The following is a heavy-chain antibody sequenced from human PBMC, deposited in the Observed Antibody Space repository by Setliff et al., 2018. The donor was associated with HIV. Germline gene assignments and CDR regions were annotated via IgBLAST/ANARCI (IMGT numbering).Heavy chain of an antibody. Sequence: GGSLRLSCVASGFNFNKYAMHWVRQAPGKGLECVGLISYDGSATYYADSVEGRFTISRDNAKNSLYLQMNSLRAEDTAVYYCARDLSNSFTFDYWGPGILVTVSS. J-gene: IGHJ4*02. CDR1: GFNFNKYA. V-gene: IGHV3-30*04. CDR3: ARDLSNSFTFDY. D-gene: IGHD6-13*01. CDR2: ISYDGSAT.